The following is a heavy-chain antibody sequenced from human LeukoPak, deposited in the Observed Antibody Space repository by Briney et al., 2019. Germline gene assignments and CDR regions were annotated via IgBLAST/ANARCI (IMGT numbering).Heavy chain of an antibody. CDR1: GGSISSYY. Sequence: SETLSLTYTVSGGSISSYYWSWIRQPPGKGLEWIGYIYYSGSTNYNPSLKSRVTISVDTSKNQFSLKLSSVIAADTAVYYCARQGGGFWYFDLWGRGTLVTVSS. V-gene: IGHV4-59*08. J-gene: IGHJ2*01. CDR3: ARQGGGFWYFDL. CDR2: IYYSGST. D-gene: IGHD6-25*01.